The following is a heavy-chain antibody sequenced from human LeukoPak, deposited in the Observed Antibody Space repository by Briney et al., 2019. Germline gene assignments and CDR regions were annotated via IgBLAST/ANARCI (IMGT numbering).Heavy chain of an antibody. J-gene: IGHJ4*02. CDR2: LYNAGST. CDR1: GFIVSNNY. Sequence: GGSLRLSCVASGFIVSNNYMSWVRQAPGKGLEWVSVLYNAGSTYYANSVKGRFTISRDNSKNTLSLQLNSLRAEDTAVYYCAKGTSSSCYSAPNYWGQGTLVTVSS. V-gene: IGHV3-53*01. D-gene: IGHD2-15*01. CDR3: AKGTSSSCYSAPNY.